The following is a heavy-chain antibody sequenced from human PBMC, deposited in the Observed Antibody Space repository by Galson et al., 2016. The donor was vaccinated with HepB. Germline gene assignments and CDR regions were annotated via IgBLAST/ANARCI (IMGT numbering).Heavy chain of an antibody. D-gene: IGHD1-14*01. CDR2: IYRSGST. V-gene: IGHV4-4*02. J-gene: IGHJ6*02. CDR3: AREERNSFFYYGMNI. Sequence: ETLSLTCTVSGGSISTSNWWSWVRQSPGEGLEWIGEIYRSGSTNYNPSLKSRVTISLNKSKNQFSLKLNSVTAADTAVYYCAREERNSFFYYGMNIWGQGTTVTVSS. CDR1: GGSISTSNW.